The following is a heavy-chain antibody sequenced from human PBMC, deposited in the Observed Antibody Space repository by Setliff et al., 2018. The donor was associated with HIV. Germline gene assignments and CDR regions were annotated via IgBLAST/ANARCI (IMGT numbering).Heavy chain of an antibody. CDR2: VYYAGGS. CDR3: ARLLSFPGDHSDSSDS. D-gene: IGHD3-22*01. Sequence: SETLSLTCIVSGDFISSTDSYWGWIRQPPGKGLEWIGSVYYAGGSYYNPSLKSRITMSVDTSKTQLSLKLSAVTAADTAVYYCARLLSFPGDHSDSSDSWGQGTLVTVSS. V-gene: IGHV4-39*01. J-gene: IGHJ4*02. CDR1: GDFISSTDSY.